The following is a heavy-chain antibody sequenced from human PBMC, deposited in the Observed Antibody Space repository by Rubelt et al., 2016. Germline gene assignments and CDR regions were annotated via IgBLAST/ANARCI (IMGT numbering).Heavy chain of an antibody. V-gene: IGHV1-69*01. CDR3: ARDFLEWSDAVDI. Sequence: QVQLVQSGAEVKKPGASVKVSCKASGYTFTGYYMHWVRQAPGQGLEWMGGIIPIFGTANYAGKFQGRVTITADESTRPAYMELSSLRSEDTAVYYCARDFLEWSDAVDIWGQGTMVTVSS. CDR2: IIPIFGTA. J-gene: IGHJ3*02. D-gene: IGHD3-3*01. CDR1: GYTFTGYY.